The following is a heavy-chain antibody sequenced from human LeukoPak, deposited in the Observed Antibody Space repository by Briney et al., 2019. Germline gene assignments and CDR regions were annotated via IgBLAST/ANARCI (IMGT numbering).Heavy chain of an antibody. V-gene: IGHV4-59*01. J-gene: IGHJ5*02. D-gene: IGHD3-3*01. CDR3: ARWPYYDFWSGYYAGDNWFDP. Sequence: PSETLSLTCSVSGGSTGSDYWSWIRQPPGKGLEWIAYVYYSGVTSYNPSLKSRVAISIDTSKNQFSLNLTSVTAADTAVYYCARWPYYDFWSGYYAGDNWFDPWGQGTLVTVSS. CDR1: GGSTGSDY. CDR2: VYYSGVT.